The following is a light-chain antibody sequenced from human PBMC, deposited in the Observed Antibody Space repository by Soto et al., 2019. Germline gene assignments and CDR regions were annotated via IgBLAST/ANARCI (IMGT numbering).Light chain of an antibody. CDR2: GNS. V-gene: IGLV1-40*01. Sequence: QSLLTQPPSVSGAPGQRVTISCTGSSCNIGAGYDVHWYQQLPGTAPKLLIYGNSNRPSGVPDRFSGSKSGTSASLAITGLQAEDEADYYCQSYDSSLSGPNWVFGGGTKLTVL. CDR3: QSYDSSLSGPNWV. CDR1: SCNIGAGYD. J-gene: IGLJ3*02.